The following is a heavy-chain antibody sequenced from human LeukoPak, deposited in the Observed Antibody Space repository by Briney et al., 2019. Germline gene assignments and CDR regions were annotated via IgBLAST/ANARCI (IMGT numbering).Heavy chain of an antibody. CDR1: GFTFSSYS. V-gene: IGHV3-23*01. CDR3: AKDPNGDYVGAFDS. CDR2: ITAGGGT. J-gene: IGHJ3*01. Sequence: GGSLRLSCAASGFTFSSYSMNWVRQAPGKGLEWVSSITAGGGTSYTDSVKGRFTVYRDNSKNTLYLQMNSLRAGDTALYYCAKDPNGDYVGAFDSWGQGTMVTVSS. D-gene: IGHD4-17*01.